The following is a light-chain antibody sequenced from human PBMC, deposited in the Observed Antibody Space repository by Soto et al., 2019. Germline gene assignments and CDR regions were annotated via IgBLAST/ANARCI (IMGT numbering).Light chain of an antibody. J-gene: IGLJ1*01. Sequence: QSVLTQPASVSGAPGQSITISCIGTSSDVGSSDLVSWYQQHPDTAPKLMIYEVGDRPSGLSNRFSGSKSGNTASLTISTLQPEDEADYYCSSYTSNTFYVFGTGTTVTV. V-gene: IGLV2-14*02. CDR1: SSDVGSSDL. CDR2: EVG. CDR3: SSYTSNTFYV.